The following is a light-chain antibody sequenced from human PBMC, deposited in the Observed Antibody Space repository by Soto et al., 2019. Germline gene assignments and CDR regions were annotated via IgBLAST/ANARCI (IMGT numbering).Light chain of an antibody. J-gene: IGKJ2*01. V-gene: IGKV3-20*01. CDR2: ATS. Sequence: ETVLTQSPGTLSLSPGEGATLSCRASQSVDSRYLAWYQQRPGQAPRLLISATSTRASGIPDRFSGSGSGTDFSLTISRLAPEDFAVYYCQQYATAPYTFGRGTTLEF. CDR3: QQYATAPYT. CDR1: QSVDSRY.